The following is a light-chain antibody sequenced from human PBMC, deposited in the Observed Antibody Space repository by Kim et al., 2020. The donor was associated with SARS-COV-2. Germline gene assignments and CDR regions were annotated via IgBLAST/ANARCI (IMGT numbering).Light chain of an antibody. J-gene: IGKJ2*01. Sequence: SASVGARFAIPCRASQCLAKYLLWYPLNPAQAPKLLLFAASRLPRGVPSRFSGSGSGTDFTLTISSLQPEDFATYHCQQSYNIPYTFGQGTKLEI. CDR1: QCLAKY. V-gene: IGKV1-39*01. CDR2: AAS. CDR3: QQSYNIPYT.